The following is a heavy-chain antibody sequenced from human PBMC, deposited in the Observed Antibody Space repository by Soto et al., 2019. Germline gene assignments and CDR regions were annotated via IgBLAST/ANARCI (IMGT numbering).Heavy chain of an antibody. CDR1: GFTFRSYG. CDR3: ARTAGGRVRGALDI. Sequence: QAQLVESGGGVVQPGRSLRLSCVASGFTFRSYGMHWVRQAPGKGLEWVAVMSDDESKKYYADSVKSRFTISRDNSKNTLFPQMDTLISEHTAVYYCARTAGGRVRGALDIWGQGTMVTVSS. J-gene: IGHJ3*02. D-gene: IGHD6-13*01. V-gene: IGHV3-30-3*01. CDR2: MSDDESKK.